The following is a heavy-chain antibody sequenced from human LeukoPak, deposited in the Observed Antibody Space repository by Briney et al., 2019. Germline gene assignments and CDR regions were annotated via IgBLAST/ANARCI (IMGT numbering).Heavy chain of an antibody. CDR3: ARADIAVAGTYDY. CDR1: GFTFSSYE. J-gene: IGHJ4*02. Sequence: PGGSLRLSCAASGFTFSSYEMNWVRQAPGKGLEWVSYISGSGSTIYYADSVKGRFTISRDNAKNSLYLQMNSLRAEDTAVYYCARADIAVAGTYDYWGQGTLVTVSS. V-gene: IGHV3-48*03. D-gene: IGHD6-19*01. CDR2: ISGSGSTI.